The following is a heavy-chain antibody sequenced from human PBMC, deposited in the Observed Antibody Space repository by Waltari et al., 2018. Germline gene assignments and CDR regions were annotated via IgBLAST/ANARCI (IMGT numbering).Heavy chain of an antibody. CDR3: ARGKRVVRGVIIGWYFDL. CDR1: GGSFSGYY. D-gene: IGHD3-10*01. V-gene: IGHV4-34*01. CDR2: INHSGST. J-gene: IGHJ2*01. Sequence: QVQLQQWGAGLLKPSETLSLTCAVYGGSFSGYYWSWIRQPPGRGLAWIGEINHSGSTNYNPSLKSRVTISVDTSKNQFSLKLSSVTAADTAVYYCARGKRVVRGVIIGWYFDLWGRGTLVTVSS.